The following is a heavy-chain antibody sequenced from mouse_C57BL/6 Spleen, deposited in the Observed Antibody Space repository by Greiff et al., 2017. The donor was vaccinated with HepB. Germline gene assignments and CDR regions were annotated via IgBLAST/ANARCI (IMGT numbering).Heavy chain of an antibody. CDR3: ARGGIYYDARGFDY. V-gene: IGHV1-9*01. D-gene: IGHD1-1*01. Sequence: VQLQQSGAELMKPGASVKLSCKATGYTFTGYWIEWVKQRPGHGLEWIGEILPGSGSTNYNEKFKGKATFTADTSSNTAYMQLSSLTTEDSACYYGARGGIYYDARGFDYWGQGTTLTVSS. J-gene: IGHJ2*01. CDR1: GYTFTGYW. CDR2: ILPGSGST.